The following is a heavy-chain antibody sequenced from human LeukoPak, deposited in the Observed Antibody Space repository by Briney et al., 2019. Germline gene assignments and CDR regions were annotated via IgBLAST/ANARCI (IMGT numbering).Heavy chain of an antibody. CDR2: ISYDGNNK. CDR1: GFTFSSFA. V-gene: IGHV3-30-3*01. CDR3: ARDYYDSSGGRFDY. Sequence: GGSLSLSCPASGFTFSSFAMRWVRQAPGKGLECVAVISYDGNNKYYADSVKGRFTGSRDNSKNTLYLQMNSLRAEDTAVYFCARDYYDSSGGRFDYWGQGTLVTVSP. J-gene: IGHJ4*02. D-gene: IGHD3-22*01.